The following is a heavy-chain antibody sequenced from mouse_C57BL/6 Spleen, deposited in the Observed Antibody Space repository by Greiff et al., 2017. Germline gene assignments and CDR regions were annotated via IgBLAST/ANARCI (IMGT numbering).Heavy chain of an antibody. CDR2: INPSTGGT. Sequence: VQLQQSGPELVKPGASVKISCKASGYSFTGYYMNWVKQSPEKSLEWIGEINPSTGGTTYNQKFKAKATLTVDKSSSTAYMQLKSLTSEDSAVYYCARGDYGNFDYWGQGTTLTVSS. J-gene: IGHJ2*01. CDR3: ARGDYGNFDY. D-gene: IGHD2-1*01. CDR1: GYSFTGYY. V-gene: IGHV1-42*01.